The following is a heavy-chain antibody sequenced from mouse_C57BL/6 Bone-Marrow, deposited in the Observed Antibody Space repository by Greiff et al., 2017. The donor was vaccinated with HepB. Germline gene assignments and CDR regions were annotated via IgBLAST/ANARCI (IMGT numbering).Heavy chain of an antibody. CDR1: GFTFSSYG. D-gene: IGHD1-1*01. CDR3: ARVDYYGRGAMDY. J-gene: IGHJ4*01. CDR2: ISSGGSYT. V-gene: IGHV5-6*01. Sequence: EVQGVESGGDLVKPGGSLKLSCAASGFTFSSYGMSWVRQTPDKRLEWVATISSGGSYTYYPDSVKGRFTISRDNAKNTLYLQMSSLKSEDTAMYYCARVDYYGRGAMDYWGQGTSVTVSS.